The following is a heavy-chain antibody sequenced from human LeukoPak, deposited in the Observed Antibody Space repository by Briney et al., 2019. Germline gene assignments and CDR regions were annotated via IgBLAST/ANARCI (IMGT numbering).Heavy chain of an antibody. CDR1: GFTVSSNY. CDR2: IYSGGST. D-gene: IGHD3-10*01. J-gene: IGHJ5*02. Sequence: GGSLRLSCAASGFTVSSNYMSWVRQAPGKGLEWVSVIYSGGSTYYADSVKGRFTISRDNSKNTLYLQMNSLRAEDTAVYYCARERRVRGVPFDPWGQGTLVTVSS. CDR3: ARERRVRGVPFDP. V-gene: IGHV3-53*01.